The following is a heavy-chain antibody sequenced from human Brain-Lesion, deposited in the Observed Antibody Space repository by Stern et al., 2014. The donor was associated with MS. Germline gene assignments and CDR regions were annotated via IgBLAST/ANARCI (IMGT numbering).Heavy chain of an antibody. J-gene: IGHJ4*02. CDR1: GYTLTDLS. V-gene: IGHV1-24*01. CDR2: FYPEDGET. CDR3: ATLSPGAGGTYYRHFDY. D-gene: IGHD1-26*01. Sequence: QVQLVQSGAEVKKPGASVKVSCKVSGYTLTDLSMHWVRQAPGKGLEWMGGFYPEDGETIYAQKFQGRFAMTEDTSTDTAYMELSSLRSEDTAVYYCATLSPGAGGTYYRHFDYWGQGTLVTVSS.